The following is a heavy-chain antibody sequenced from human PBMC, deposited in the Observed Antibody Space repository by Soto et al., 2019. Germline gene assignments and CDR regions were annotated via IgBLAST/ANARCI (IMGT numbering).Heavy chain of an antibody. CDR3: ARDRLGLRY. V-gene: IGHV4-4*08. D-gene: IGHD2-21*01. CDR1: GGSISNYY. J-gene: IGHJ4*02. Sequence: QVQLQESGPGLVKPSETLSLTCSVSGGSISNYYWSWIRQPPGKGLERIANIYSSGSANYNPSLKSRVTISVDTSKNQFSLKLSSVTAADTAVYYCARDRLGLRYWGQGTLVTVSS. CDR2: IYSSGSA.